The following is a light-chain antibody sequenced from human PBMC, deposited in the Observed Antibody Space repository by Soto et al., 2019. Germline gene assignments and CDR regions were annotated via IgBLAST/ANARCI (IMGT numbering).Light chain of an antibody. CDR1: RSVSSD. CDR3: QHYDNLPAIT. V-gene: IGKV3-15*01. CDR2: GAS. J-gene: IGKJ5*01. Sequence: ISQSTTTRSACTGKRATLSCRASRSVSSDLAWYQQKPGQAPRLLIYGASTRATGIPDRFSGSGSGTDFTLTIGSLESEVFAVYYCQHYDNLPAITFGRGTRLEIK.